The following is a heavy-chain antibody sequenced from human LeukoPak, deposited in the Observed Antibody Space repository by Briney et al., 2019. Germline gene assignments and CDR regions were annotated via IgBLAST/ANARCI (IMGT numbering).Heavy chain of an antibody. Sequence: GGSLRLSCAASGFTFSSYEMNWVRQAPGKGLEWVSYISSNGSTIYYADSVKGRFTISRDNAKNSLYLQMNSLRAEDTAVYYCARVGWGLFDYWGQGTLVTVSS. J-gene: IGHJ4*02. CDR1: GFTFSSYE. CDR3: ARVGWGLFDY. CDR2: ISSNGSTI. V-gene: IGHV3-48*03. D-gene: IGHD7-27*01.